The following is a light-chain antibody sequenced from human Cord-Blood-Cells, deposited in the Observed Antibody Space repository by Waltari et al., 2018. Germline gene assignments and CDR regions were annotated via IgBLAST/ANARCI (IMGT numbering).Light chain of an antibody. V-gene: IGLV2-23*01. J-gene: IGLJ3*02. Sequence: QSALNQPASVSGSPGQSITISCTGTSSDVGSYNLVPWYQQHPGKAPKLMIYEGSKRPSGVSNRFSGSKSGNTASLTISGLQAEDEADYYCCSYAGSSTWVFGGGTKLTVL. CDR2: EGS. CDR1: SSDVGSYNL. CDR3: CSYAGSSTWV.